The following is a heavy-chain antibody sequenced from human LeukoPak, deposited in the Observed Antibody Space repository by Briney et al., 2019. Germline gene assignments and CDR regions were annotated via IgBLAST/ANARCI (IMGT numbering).Heavy chain of an antibody. CDR1: GFPLNNFP. CDR2: IWYDGSNK. V-gene: IGHV3-33*08. D-gene: IGHD6-13*01. CDR3: ARGVSSSQRSGLVY. J-gene: IGHJ4*02. Sequence: PGGSLRLSCAASGFPLNNFPVVWVRQAPGKGLEWVAVIWYDGSNKYYADSVKGRFTISRDNSKNTLYLRMNSLRAEDTAVYYCARGVSSSQRSGLVYWGQGTLVTVSS.